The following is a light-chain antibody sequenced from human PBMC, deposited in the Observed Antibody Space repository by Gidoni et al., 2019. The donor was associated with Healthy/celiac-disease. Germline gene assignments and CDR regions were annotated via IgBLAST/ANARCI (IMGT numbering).Light chain of an antibody. CDR2: DVS. CDR1: SSDVGGYNY. J-gene: IGLJ2*01. Sequence: GSPGQSIPISCTGNSSDVGGYNYVSWYQQHPGKAPKLMSYDVSKRPAGVSHRFSGSKSGNTASLTISGLQAEDEADYYCSSYTSSSTVFGGGTKLTVL. V-gene: IGLV2-14*04. CDR3: SSYTSSSTV.